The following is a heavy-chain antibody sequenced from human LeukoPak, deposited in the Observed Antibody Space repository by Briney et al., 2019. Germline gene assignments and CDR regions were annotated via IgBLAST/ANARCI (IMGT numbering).Heavy chain of an antibody. CDR2: IYFSGST. Sequence: SETLSLTCTVSGGSISSGDYSWNWVRQHPGKGLEWIGHIYFSGSTSYNPSLKSRVTISLDTSKNQFSLKLRSVTAADTAVYYCTRAETYWGRGTLVTVS. J-gene: IGHJ4*02. V-gene: IGHV4-31*03. CDR3: TRAETY. CDR1: GGSISSGDYS.